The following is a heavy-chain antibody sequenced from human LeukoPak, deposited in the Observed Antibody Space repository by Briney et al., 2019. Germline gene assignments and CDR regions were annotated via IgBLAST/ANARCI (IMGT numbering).Heavy chain of an antibody. V-gene: IGHV4-59*01. CDR3: ARVGSAAIPYGMDV. D-gene: IGHD2-2*01. CDR2: IYYSGST. CDR1: GVSISSYY. J-gene: IGHJ6*02. Sequence: SETLSLTGTGSGVSISSYYWRWLRQPPGKGLEGVGYIYYSGSTNYNPSLKSRVTISEDTSKYQFSLKLSSVTAADTAVYYCARVGSAAIPYGMDVWGQGTTVTVSS.